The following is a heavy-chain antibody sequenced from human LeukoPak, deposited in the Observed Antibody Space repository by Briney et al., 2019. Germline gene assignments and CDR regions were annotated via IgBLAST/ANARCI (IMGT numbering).Heavy chain of an antibody. J-gene: IGHJ6*02. Sequence: ASVKVSCKASGYTFPSYFMHWVRQAPGQGLEWMGIINPTGGSTTYAQKFQGRVTMTRDTSTSTVYMELSSLRSDDTAVYYCARASVDALDYYYGMDVWGQGTTVTVSS. CDR3: ARASVDALDYYYGMDV. CDR2: INPTGGST. V-gene: IGHV1-46*01. D-gene: IGHD5-12*01. CDR1: GYTFPSYF.